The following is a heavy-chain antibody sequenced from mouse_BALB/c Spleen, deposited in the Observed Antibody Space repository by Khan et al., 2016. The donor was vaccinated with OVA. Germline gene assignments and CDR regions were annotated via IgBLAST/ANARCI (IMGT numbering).Heavy chain of an antibody. CDR1: GFTFTDYV. CDR2: IYPGSDST. CDR3: ARAEWDVFAY. J-gene: IGHJ3*01. V-gene: IGHV1-77*01. D-gene: IGHD4-1*01. Sequence: QVQLEQPGPELVKPGASVKMSCKASGFTFTDYVMNWVKQRTGQGLEWIGQIYPGSDSTYYNEKFKGKATLTADRSSSTPYMQRSSLTSEDSAVYFCARAEWDVFAYWGQGTLVTVSA.